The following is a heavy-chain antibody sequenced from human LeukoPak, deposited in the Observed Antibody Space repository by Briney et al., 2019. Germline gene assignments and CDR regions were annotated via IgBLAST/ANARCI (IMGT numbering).Heavy chain of an antibody. V-gene: IGHV3-15*01. Sequence: GGSLRLSCATSGFTFSNAWMSWVRQAPGKGLEWVGRIKSKTDGGTTDYAAPVKGRFTISRDDSKNTLYLQMNSLKTEDTAVYYCTTSPYDSRGYYSLYWGQGTLVTVSS. CDR2: IKSKTDGGTT. CDR1: GFTFSNAW. J-gene: IGHJ4*02. D-gene: IGHD3-22*01. CDR3: TTSPYDSRGYYSLY.